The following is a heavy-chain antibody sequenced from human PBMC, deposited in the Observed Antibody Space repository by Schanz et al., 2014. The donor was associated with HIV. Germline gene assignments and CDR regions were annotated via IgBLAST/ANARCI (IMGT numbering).Heavy chain of an antibody. CDR1: GGSFSSYA. J-gene: IGHJ4*02. CDR3: ARGQSFDFWSGYRVGYFDY. Sequence: QVQLVQSGAEVKKPGSSVKVSCKASGGSFSSYAINWVRQAPGQGLEWMGGIIPIFGTANYAQKFQGRVTITADESTSTAYMELSSLRSEDTAVYYCARGQSFDFWSGYRVGYFDYWGQGTLVTVSS. CDR2: IIPIFGTA. D-gene: IGHD3-3*01. V-gene: IGHV1-69*01.